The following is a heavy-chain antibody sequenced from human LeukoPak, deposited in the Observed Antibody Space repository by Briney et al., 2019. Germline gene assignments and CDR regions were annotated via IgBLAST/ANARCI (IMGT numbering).Heavy chain of an antibody. Sequence: SVKVSCKASGGTFSSYAISWVRQAPGQGLEWMGRIIPIFGTANYAQKFQGRVTITTDESTSTAYMELSSLRSDDTAVYYCAILSDPLNWFDPWGQGTLVTVSS. J-gene: IGHJ5*02. V-gene: IGHV1-69*05. CDR2: IIPIFGTA. CDR1: GGTFSSYA. CDR3: AILSDPLNWFDP. D-gene: IGHD3-10*01.